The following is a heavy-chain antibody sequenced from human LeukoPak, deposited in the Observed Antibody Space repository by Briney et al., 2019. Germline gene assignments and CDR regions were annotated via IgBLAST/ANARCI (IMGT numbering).Heavy chain of an antibody. CDR3: ARAELLSLDY. Sequence: GRSLRLSCAASGFTFSDYAMHWVRQAPGKGLEWVAVISYDGSNKYYADSVKGRFTISRDNSKNTLYPQMNSLRAEDTAVYYCARAELLSLDYWGQGTLVTVSS. D-gene: IGHD2-21*02. CDR1: GFTFSDYA. CDR2: ISYDGSNK. J-gene: IGHJ4*02. V-gene: IGHV3-30*04.